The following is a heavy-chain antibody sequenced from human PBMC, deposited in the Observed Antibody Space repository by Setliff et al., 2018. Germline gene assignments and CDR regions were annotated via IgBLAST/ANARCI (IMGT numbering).Heavy chain of an antibody. J-gene: IGHJ5*02. CDR2: IYYSGSTS. Sequence: SETLSLTCTVSGGSISSGGYYWSWIRQHPGKGLEWIGYIYYSGSTSYYNPSLKSRVTISLDTSKNQFSLELSSVTAADTAVYYCARGSGSFPFDTWGQGSRVTVSS. CDR3: ARGSGSFPFDT. CDR1: GGSISSGGYY. D-gene: IGHD1-26*01. V-gene: IGHV4-31*03.